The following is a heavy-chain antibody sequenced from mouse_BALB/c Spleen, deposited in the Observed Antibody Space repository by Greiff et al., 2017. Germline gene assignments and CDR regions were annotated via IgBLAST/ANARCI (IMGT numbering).Heavy chain of an antibody. CDR2: INPSNGGT. CDR1: GYTFTSYY. CDR3: TRKSYYGNYYAMDY. J-gene: IGHJ4*01. Sequence: QVQLQQPGAELVKPGASVKLSCKASGYTFTSYYMYWVKQRPGQGLEWIGGINPSNGGTNFNEKFKSKATLTVDKSSSTAYMQLSSLTSEDSAVYYCTRKSYYGNYYAMDYWGQGTSVTVSS. V-gene: IGHV1S81*02. D-gene: IGHD2-10*01.